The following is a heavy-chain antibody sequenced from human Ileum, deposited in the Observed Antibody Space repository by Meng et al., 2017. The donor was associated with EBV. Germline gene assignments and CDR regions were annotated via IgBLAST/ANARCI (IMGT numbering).Heavy chain of an antibody. CDR2: INAGNGNT. J-gene: IGHJ4*02. Sequence: QGQLVQSGAEVKKPGASVKVSCKASGYTFTCYAMHWVRQAPGQRLEWMGWINAGNGNTKYSQKFQGRVTITRDTSASTAYMELSSLRSEDTAVYYCASHALWQQTFDYWGQGTLVTVSS. D-gene: IGHD2-21*01. CDR3: ASHALWQQTFDY. CDR1: GYTFTCYA. V-gene: IGHV1-3*01.